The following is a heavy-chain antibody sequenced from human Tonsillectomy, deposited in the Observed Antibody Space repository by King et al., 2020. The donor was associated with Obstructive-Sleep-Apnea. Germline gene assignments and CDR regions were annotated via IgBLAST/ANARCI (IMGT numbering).Heavy chain of an antibody. CDR1: GFTFDDYA. CDR3: AKGAPPLLWFGERYYFDY. D-gene: IGHD3-10*01. Sequence: VQLVESGGGLVQPGRSLRLSCAASGFTFDDYAMHWFRQAPGKSLEWVSGISWNSGSIGYADSVKGRFTISSANAKNSLYLQMNRLRAEDTALYYGAKGAPPLLWFGERYYFDYWGQGTLVTVSS. V-gene: IGHV3-9*01. J-gene: IGHJ4*02. CDR2: ISWNSGSI.